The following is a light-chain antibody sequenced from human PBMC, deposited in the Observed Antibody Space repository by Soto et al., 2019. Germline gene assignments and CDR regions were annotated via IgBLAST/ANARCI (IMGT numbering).Light chain of an antibody. CDR2: DVT. J-gene: IGLJ3*02. CDR1: SSDVGGYDH. CDR3: SSYTKKDTLL. V-gene: IGLV2-14*03. Sequence: QSALTPPASVSGSPGQSITISCTGTSSDVGGYDHLSWYQQHPGKAPKLIIYDVTVRPSGISRRFSGSKSDNTASLAGSGLQPEDEADYYCSSYTKKDTLLFGGGTKLTVL.